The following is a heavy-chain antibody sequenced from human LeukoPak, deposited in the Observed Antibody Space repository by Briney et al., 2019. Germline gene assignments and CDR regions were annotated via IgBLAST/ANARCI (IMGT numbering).Heavy chain of an antibody. CDR3: AKDGFYIVVVVAATPIYFDY. CDR2: ISGSGGST. CDR1: GFTFSSYA. D-gene: IGHD2-15*01. Sequence: GGSLRLSCAASGFTFSSYAMSWVRQAPGKGLEWVSAISGSGGSTYYADSVKGRFTISRDNSKNTLYLQMNSLRAEDTAVYYCAKDGFYIVVVVAATPIYFDYWGQGTLVTVSS. J-gene: IGHJ4*02. V-gene: IGHV3-23*01.